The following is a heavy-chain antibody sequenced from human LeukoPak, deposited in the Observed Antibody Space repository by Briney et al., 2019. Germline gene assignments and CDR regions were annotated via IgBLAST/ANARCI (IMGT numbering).Heavy chain of an antibody. V-gene: IGHV3-53*01. CDR2: IYSAGTT. J-gene: IGHJ4*02. D-gene: IGHD3-22*01. CDR1: GFTVSSVS. Sequence: GGSLRLSCAASGFTVSSVSMSWVRQAPGKGLEWVSLIYSAGTTYYADSVKGRFIISRDNSKNTLYLQMNSLRAEDTAVYYCARGQPYYYDSRGYSVPHDWGQGTLVTVSS. CDR3: ARGQPYYYDSRGYSVPHD.